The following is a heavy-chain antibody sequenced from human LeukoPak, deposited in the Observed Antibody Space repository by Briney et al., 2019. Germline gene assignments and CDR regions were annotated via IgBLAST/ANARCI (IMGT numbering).Heavy chain of an antibody. CDR1: GFTFSSYS. Sequence: GGSLRLSCAASGFTFSSYSMNWVRQAPGKGLEWVSSISSSSSYIYYADSVKGRFTISRDNAKNSLYLRMNSLRAEDTAVYYCARGPSVVPAASPLWGYYYYMDVWGKGTTVTVSS. D-gene: IGHD2-2*01. V-gene: IGHV3-21*01. CDR2: ISSSSSYI. CDR3: ARGPSVVPAASPLWGYYYYMDV. J-gene: IGHJ6*03.